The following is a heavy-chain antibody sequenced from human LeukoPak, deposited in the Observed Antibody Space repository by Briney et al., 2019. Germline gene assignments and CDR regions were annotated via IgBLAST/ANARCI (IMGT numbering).Heavy chain of an antibody. CDR1: GYTFTSYY. Sequence: GASVKVSCKASGYTFTSYYMHWVRQAPGQGLEWMGIINPSGGSTSYAQKFQGRVTITADESTSTAYMELSSLRSEDTAVYYCARDIVVVPAAIPYGRYYYGMDVWGQGTTVTVSS. CDR3: ARDIVVVPAAIPYGRYYYGMDV. D-gene: IGHD2-2*02. CDR2: INPSGGST. V-gene: IGHV1-46*01. J-gene: IGHJ6*02.